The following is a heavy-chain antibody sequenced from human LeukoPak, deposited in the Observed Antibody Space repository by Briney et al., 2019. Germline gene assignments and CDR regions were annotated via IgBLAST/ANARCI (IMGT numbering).Heavy chain of an antibody. CDR1: GFTFSSYA. D-gene: IGHD2-2*01. CDR3: ARDPAYCTSTSCYLHWYFDL. CDR2: ISGSGGST. Sequence: GGSLRLSCAASGFTFSSYAMSWVRQAPGKGLEWVSAISGSGGSTYYADSVKGRFTISRDNAKNSLYLQMNSLRAEDTAVYYCARDPAYCTSTSCYLHWYFDLWGRGTLVTVSS. J-gene: IGHJ2*01. V-gene: IGHV3-23*01.